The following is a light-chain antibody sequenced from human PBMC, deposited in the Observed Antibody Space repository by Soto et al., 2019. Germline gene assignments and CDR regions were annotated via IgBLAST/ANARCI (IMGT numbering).Light chain of an antibody. Sequence: EIGLTNSQGTLSLSPGERATLSCRASQSVSNNYLAWYQQKPGQAPRLLIYGAFSRATGIPDRFSGSGSGTDFTLTISRLEHADVAVYYCQPYGSSPGLTFGGGTKVDVK. CDR3: QPYGSSPGLT. V-gene: IGKV3-20*01. CDR1: QSVSNNY. CDR2: GAF. J-gene: IGKJ4*01.